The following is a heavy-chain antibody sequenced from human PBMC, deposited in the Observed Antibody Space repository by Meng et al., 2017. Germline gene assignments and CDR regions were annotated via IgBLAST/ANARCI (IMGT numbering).Heavy chain of an antibody. CDR3: ARKILPYGSGTGGFDY. CDR1: GYTFTSYY. CDR2: INPSGGST. Sequence: ASVKVSCKASGYTFTSYYMHWVRQAPGQGLEWMGIINPSGGSTSYAQKFQGRVTMTRDTSTSTVYMELSSLRSEDTAVYYCARKILPYGSGTGGFDYWGQGTLVTVSS. D-gene: IGHD3-10*01. J-gene: IGHJ4*02. V-gene: IGHV1-46*01.